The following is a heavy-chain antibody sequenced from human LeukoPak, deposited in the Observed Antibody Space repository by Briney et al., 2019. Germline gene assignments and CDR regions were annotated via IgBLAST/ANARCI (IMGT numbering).Heavy chain of an antibody. CDR1: GFTFSSYE. J-gene: IGHJ4*02. CDR2: ISSSGSTI. Sequence: GGSLRLSCAASGFTFSSYEVNWVRQAPGKGLEWVSYISSSGSTIYYADSVKGRFTISRDNAKNSLYLQMNSLRAEDTAVYYCAYGSGSYYHFDYWGQGTLITVSS. D-gene: IGHD3-10*01. V-gene: IGHV3-48*03. CDR3: AYGSGSYYHFDY.